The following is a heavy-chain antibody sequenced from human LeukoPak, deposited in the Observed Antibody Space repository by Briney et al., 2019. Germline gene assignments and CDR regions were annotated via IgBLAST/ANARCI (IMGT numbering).Heavy chain of an antibody. CDR1: GFTFSSYG. J-gene: IGHJ6*02. CDR3: AKAKAPPRYYYDSSGSYGMDV. V-gene: IGHV3-33*06. Sequence: GGSLRLSCAASGFTFSSYGMHWVRQAPGKGLEWVAVIWYDGSNKYYADSVKGRFTISRDNSKNTLYLQMNSLRAEDTAVYYCAKAKAPPRYYYDSSGSYGMDVWGQGTTVTVSS. D-gene: IGHD3-22*01. CDR2: IWYDGSNK.